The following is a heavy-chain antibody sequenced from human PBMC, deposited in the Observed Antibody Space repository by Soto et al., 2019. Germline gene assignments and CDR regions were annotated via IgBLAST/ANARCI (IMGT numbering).Heavy chain of an antibody. CDR1: GFTFSSYV. CDR2: ITSNGGST. J-gene: IGHJ3*02. D-gene: IGHD3-3*01. V-gene: IGHV3-64*04. CDR3: AKDWTSI. Sequence: GGSLRLSCSASGFTFSSYVMNWVRQAPGKGLEYVSGITSNGGSTFYADSVKGRFIISRDNSKNTLYLQMNSLRAEDTAVYFCAKDWTSIWGQGTMVTVSS.